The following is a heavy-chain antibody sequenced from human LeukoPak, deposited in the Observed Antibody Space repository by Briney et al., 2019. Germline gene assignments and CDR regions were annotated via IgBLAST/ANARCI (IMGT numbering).Heavy chain of an antibody. V-gene: IGHV3-21*01. Sequence: GGSLRLSCAASGFTFSSYSMNWVRQAPGKGLEWVSSISSSSSYIYYADSVEGRFTISRDNAKNSLYLQMNSLRAEDTAVYYCARHLGYCSGGSCYSSYFDYWGQGTLVTVSS. J-gene: IGHJ4*02. CDR1: GFTFSSYS. CDR2: ISSSSSYI. D-gene: IGHD2-15*01. CDR3: ARHLGYCSGGSCYSSYFDY.